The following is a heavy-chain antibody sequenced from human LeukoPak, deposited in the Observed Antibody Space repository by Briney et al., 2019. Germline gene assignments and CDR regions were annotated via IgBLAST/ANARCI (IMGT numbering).Heavy chain of an antibody. CDR3: ARGPSDSYGMGV. V-gene: IGHV4-59*01. Sequence: SETLSLTCAVSGDSITSYYGSWIRQPPGKGLEWIGYIYYSGSTNYNPSLKSRVTISVDTSKKYLSLKLRSVTAADTAVYYCARGPSDSYGMGVWGQGTTVTVSS. CDR1: GDSITSYY. J-gene: IGHJ6*02. CDR2: IYYSGST.